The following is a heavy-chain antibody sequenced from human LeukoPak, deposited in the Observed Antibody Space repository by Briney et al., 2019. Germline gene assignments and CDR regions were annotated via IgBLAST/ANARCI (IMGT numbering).Heavy chain of an antibody. D-gene: IGHD4-23*01. CDR3: ARDLHYGANSGFFGP. CDR2: INPNSGDT. J-gene: IGHJ5*02. Sequence: ASVEVSCQASGYTFTDYYLHWVRQAPGQGLEWMGWINPNSGDTNYAQKFQAGVTMTRDRSINTAYMEVIRLTSDDTAIYYCARDLHYGANSGFFGPWGQGTLVTVSS. V-gene: IGHV1-2*02. CDR1: GYTFTDYY.